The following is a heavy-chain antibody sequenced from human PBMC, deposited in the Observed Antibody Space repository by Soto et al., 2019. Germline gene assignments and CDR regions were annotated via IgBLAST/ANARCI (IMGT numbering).Heavy chain of an antibody. J-gene: IGHJ4*02. Sequence: QVQLVESGGGVVQPGRSLRLSCAASGFTFSNYGMHWVRQAPGKGLEWVAIISYDGDNEYYAASVRGRFNISRDNSKNTLYLQTSSLRQEDTAVYYCAKDGGPVYCNSPGCSAKHFDYWGQGTLVTVSS. V-gene: IGHV3-30*18. CDR2: ISYDGDNE. D-gene: IGHD2-2*01. CDR3: AKDGGPVYCNSPGCSAKHFDY. CDR1: GFTFSNYG.